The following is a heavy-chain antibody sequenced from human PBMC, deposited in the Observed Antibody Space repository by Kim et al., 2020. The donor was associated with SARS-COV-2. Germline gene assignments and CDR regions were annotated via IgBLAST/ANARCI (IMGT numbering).Heavy chain of an antibody. CDR1: AYTLTNYY. Sequence: ASVKVSCTTSAYTLTNYYLHWVRQAPGQGIEWMGIINPSGGSTSYAQKFQGRVSMTRDTSTNTVYMELSSLRSEDTAVYYCARERPRGCYFDYWGQGTPVTVSS. D-gene: IGHD3-10*01. V-gene: IGHV1-46*01. J-gene: IGHJ4*02. CDR3: ARERPRGCYFDY. CDR2: INPSGGST.